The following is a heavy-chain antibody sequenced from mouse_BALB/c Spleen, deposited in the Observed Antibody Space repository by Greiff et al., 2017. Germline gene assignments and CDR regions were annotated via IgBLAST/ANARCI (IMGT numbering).Heavy chain of an antibody. Sequence: VESGGGLVQPGGSLKLSCAASGFTFSSYTMSWVRQTPEKRLEWVAYISNGGGSTYYPDTVKGRFTISRDNAKNTLYLQMSSLKSEDTAMYYCARATVAMDYWGQGTSVTVSS. J-gene: IGHJ4*01. V-gene: IGHV5-12-2*01. CDR2: ISNGGGST. CDR1: GFTFSSYT. D-gene: IGHD1-1*01. CDR3: ARATVAMDY.